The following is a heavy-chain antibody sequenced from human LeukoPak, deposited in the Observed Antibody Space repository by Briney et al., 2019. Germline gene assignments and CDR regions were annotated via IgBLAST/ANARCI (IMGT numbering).Heavy chain of an antibody. D-gene: IGHD6-13*01. CDR2: IYHSGLT. J-gene: IGHJ5*02. V-gene: IGHV4-38-2*02. CDR1: GYSISSGYY. CDR3: AREKQVSATGYSSSWSRTGFDP. Sequence: TSSETLSLTCTVSGYSISSGYYWGWIRQPPGKGLEWIAIIYHSGLTYFNPSLKSRVTISVDTSKNQFSLKLSSVTAADTAVYYCAREKQVSATGYSSSWSRTGFDPWGQGTLVTVSS.